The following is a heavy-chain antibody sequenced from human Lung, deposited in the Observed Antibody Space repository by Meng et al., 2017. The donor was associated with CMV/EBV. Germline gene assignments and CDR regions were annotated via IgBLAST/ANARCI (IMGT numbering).Heavy chain of an antibody. V-gene: IGHV3-74*01. CDR3: ARDIGGVSGY. Sequence: SCAASGFTFSSFWVHWVRQVPGKGLVWVSRINENGTTTNYADSVKGRFTISRDNARNTVYLQMNSLKVEDTAVYYCARDIGGVSGYWGQGTLVTVDS. CDR1: GFTFSSFW. D-gene: IGHD3-3*01. CDR2: INENGTTT. J-gene: IGHJ4*02.